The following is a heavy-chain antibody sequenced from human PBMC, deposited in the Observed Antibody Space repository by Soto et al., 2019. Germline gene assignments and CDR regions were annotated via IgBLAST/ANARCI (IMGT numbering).Heavy chain of an antibody. Sequence: GGSLRLSCAASGFTFSSYAMSWVRQAPGKGLEWVSTIGGSGGSTYYTDSVKGRFTISRDNSKNTLYLQMNSLRADDTAVDYCAKGKGEYYYGSGSYYLHYFDCWGQGTLVTVSS. CDR3: AKGKGEYYYGSGSYYLHYFDC. V-gene: IGHV3-23*01. D-gene: IGHD3-10*01. CDR1: GFTFSSYA. J-gene: IGHJ4*02. CDR2: IGGSGGST.